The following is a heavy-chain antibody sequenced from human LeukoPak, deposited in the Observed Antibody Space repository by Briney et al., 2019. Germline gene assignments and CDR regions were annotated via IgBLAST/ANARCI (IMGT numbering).Heavy chain of an antibody. Sequence: SETLSLTCAVYGGSFSCYYWSWIRQPPGKGLEWIGEINHSGSTNYNPSLKSRVTISVDTYKNQFSLKLSSVTAADTAVYYCARVRDDFWSGSQHYYYYYYMDVWGKGTTVTVSS. CDR3: ARVRDDFWSGSQHYYYYYYMDV. J-gene: IGHJ6*03. V-gene: IGHV4-34*01. D-gene: IGHD3-3*01. CDR2: INHSGST. CDR1: GGSFSCYY.